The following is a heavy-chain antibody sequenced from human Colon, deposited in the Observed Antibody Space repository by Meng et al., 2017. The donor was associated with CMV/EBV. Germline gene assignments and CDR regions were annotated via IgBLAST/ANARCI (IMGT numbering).Heavy chain of an antibody. CDR2: IYYSGST. CDR3: ARLDVSGSWFDP. V-gene: IGHV4-39*01. J-gene: IGHJ5*02. D-gene: IGHD3-16*01. CDR1: GGSINNMNYC. Sequence: TVSGGSINNMNYCWGWIRQPPGKGLEWIGTIYYSGSTFYTPSLKSRVSTSVDMSKNQFSLKLSSVTAADTGVYYCARLDVSGSWFDPWGQGTLVTVSS.